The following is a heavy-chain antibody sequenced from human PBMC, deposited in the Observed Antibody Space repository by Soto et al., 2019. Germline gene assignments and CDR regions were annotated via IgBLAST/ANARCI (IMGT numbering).Heavy chain of an antibody. CDR3: ARHSGPYASSWFDA. D-gene: IGHD6-6*01. V-gene: IGHV4-34*01. Sequence: ASETLSLTCAVYGGSFSGYYWSWIRQPPGKGLEWIGEIYYSGSTYYNPSLKSRVTISINTSKNQMSLDLSSVTAADTAVYYCARHSGPYASSWFDAWGQGTLVTVSS. CDR2: IYYSGST. CDR1: GGSFSGYY. J-gene: IGHJ5*02.